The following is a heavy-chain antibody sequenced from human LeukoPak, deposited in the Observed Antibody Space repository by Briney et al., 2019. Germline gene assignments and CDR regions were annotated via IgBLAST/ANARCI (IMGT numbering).Heavy chain of an antibody. CDR3: AKGDSSGYYLRGYFDY. J-gene: IGHJ4*02. Sequence: GGSLRLSCAASGFTFSISAMSWFRQAPGKGLEWVSFIGVGGGNSHYADSVKGRFTISRDDSKNTLYLRMNSLRTDDTAVYYCAKGDSSGYYLRGYFDYWGQGTLVTVSS. CDR1: GFTFSISA. CDR2: IGVGGGNS. V-gene: IGHV3-23*01. D-gene: IGHD3-22*01.